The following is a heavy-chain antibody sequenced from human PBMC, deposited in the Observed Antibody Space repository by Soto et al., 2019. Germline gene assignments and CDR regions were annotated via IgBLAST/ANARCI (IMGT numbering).Heavy chain of an antibody. D-gene: IGHD1-26*01. CDR2: INPGYPAGRST. CDR3: AREAIVAGATTGMDV. J-gene: IGHJ6*02. CDR1: VYTLTTFF. V-gene: IGHV1-46*01. Sequence: XSGKVCCKASVYTLTTFFMHWVRQAPGQGLEWMGVINPGYPAGRSTTYAQKFQGRVTMTTDTSTSTVYMELSRLRSDDTAVYYCAREAIVAGATTGMDVWGQGTTATVSS.